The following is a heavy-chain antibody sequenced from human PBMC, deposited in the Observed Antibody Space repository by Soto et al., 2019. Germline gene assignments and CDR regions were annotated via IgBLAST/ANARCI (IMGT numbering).Heavy chain of an antibody. D-gene: IGHD2-15*01. V-gene: IGHV1-46*01. Sequence: GVSVKVSCKACGCTFTSYYMHRVRQAPGQGLEWMGIINPSGGSTSYAQKSQGRVTMTRDTSTSTVYMELSSLRSEDTAVYYCARVSGYCSGGSCYSGFGMDVWGQGPTVTVSS. CDR2: INPSGGST. J-gene: IGHJ6*02. CDR1: GCTFTSYY. CDR3: ARVSGYCSGGSCYSGFGMDV.